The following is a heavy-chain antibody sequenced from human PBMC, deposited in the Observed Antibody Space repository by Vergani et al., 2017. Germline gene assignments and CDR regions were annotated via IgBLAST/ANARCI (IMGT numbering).Heavy chain of an antibody. D-gene: IGHD3-10*01. CDR1: GFTFSSYS. V-gene: IGHV3-21*01. CDR2: SSSSSSYI. CDR3: ARRATITMVRALDY. Sequence: EVQLVESGGGLVKPGGSLRLSCAASGFTFSSYSMNWVRQAPGKGLEWVSSSSSSSSYIYYADSVKGLFTISRDNAKNSLYLQMNSLRAEDTAVYYCARRATITMVRALDYWGQGTLVTVSS. J-gene: IGHJ4*02.